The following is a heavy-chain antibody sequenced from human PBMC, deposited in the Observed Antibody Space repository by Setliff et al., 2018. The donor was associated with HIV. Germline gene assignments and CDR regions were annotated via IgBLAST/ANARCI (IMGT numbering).Heavy chain of an antibody. J-gene: IGHJ4*02. CDR1: GGTFSDHA. CDR2: IIPLFGTA. Sequence: VKVSCKAAGGTFSDHAINWVRQAPGQGVEWMGEIIPLFGTAHYAQRFQGRLTITADDSTSTAYMELSRLKSADTAVYYCARGVRGVIIDWYYFDYWGQGTLVTVSS. D-gene: IGHD3-10*01. CDR3: ARGVRGVIIDWYYFDY. V-gene: IGHV1-69*01.